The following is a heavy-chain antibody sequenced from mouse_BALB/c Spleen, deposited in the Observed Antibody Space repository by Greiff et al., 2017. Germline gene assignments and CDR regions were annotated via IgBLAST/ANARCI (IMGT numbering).Heavy chain of an antibody. CDR1: GISITTGNYR. D-gene: IGHD2-4*01. V-gene: IGHV3-5*02. J-gene: IGHJ2*01. CDR2: IYYSGTI. CDR3: ARVGDYYDYVYYFDY. Sequence: EVQGVESGPGLVKPSQTVSLTCTVTGISITTGNYRWSWIRQFPGNKLEWIGYIYYSGTITYNPSLTSRTTITRDTSKNQFFLEMNSLTAEDTATYYCARVGDYYDYVYYFDYWGQGTTLTVSS.